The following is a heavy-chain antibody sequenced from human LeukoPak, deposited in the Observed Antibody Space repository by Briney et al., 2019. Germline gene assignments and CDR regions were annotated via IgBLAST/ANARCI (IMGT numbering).Heavy chain of an antibody. CDR3: AKAVSGYPNWFDP. V-gene: IGHV3-23*01. CDR2: ISGSGDST. Sequence: PGGSLRLSCAASGFTVSSNYMIWVRQAPGKGLEWVSGISGSGDSTYYADSVKGRFTISRDNSKNTLYLQMNSLRAEDTAVYYCAKAVSGYPNWFDPWGQGTLVTVSS. CDR1: GFTVSSNY. J-gene: IGHJ5*02. D-gene: IGHD3-3*01.